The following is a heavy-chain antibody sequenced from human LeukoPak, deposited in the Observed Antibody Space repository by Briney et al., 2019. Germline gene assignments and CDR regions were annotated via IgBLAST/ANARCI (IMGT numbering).Heavy chain of an antibody. J-gene: IGHJ5*02. D-gene: IGHD2-2*01. Sequence: SETLSLTCTVSGGSISGYYWSWIRQPPGKGLEWIGYIYYSGSTNYNPSLKSRVTISVDTSKNQFSLKLSSVTAADTAVYYCARQLGYCSTTSCYSYFDPWGQGTLVTASS. CDR3: ARQLGYCSTTSCYSYFDP. V-gene: IGHV4-59*08. CDR1: GGSISGYY. CDR2: IYYSGST.